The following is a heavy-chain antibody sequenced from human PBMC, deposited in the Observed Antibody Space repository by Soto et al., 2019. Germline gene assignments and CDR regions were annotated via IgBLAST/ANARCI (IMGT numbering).Heavy chain of an antibody. CDR1: GFTFSNAW. V-gene: IGHV3-15*07. D-gene: IGHD3-16*02. J-gene: IGHJ4*02. CDR2: IKSKTDGGTT. Sequence: EVQLVESGGGLVKPGGSLRLSCAASGFTFSNAWMNWVRQAPGKGLEWVGRIKSKTDGGTTDYAAPVKGRFTISREDSKYTLYLKMNRLKSEDTAVYYCNTDPFYDYVWGSYRSDDYWGQGTLVTVSS. CDR3: NTDPFYDYVWGSYRSDDY.